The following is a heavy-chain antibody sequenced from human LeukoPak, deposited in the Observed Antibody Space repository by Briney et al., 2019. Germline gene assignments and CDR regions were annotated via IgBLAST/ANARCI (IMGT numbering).Heavy chain of an antibody. V-gene: IGHV3-23*01. Sequence: PGGSLRLSCAASGFTFSSYAMSWVRQAPGKGLKWVSAISVSGGSTYYTYSVKRRLTISRNNSKNTLYLQMNSLRAQDTAVYYCAKGAPIDWEHYYYYYMDVWGKRTTVTVSS. D-gene: IGHD3-9*01. J-gene: IGHJ6*03. CDR2: ISVSGGST. CDR1: GFTFSSYA. CDR3: AKGAPIDWEHYYYYYMDV.